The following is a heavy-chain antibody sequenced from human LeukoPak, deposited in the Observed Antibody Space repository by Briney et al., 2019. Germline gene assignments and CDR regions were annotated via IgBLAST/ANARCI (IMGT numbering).Heavy chain of an antibody. Sequence: GGSLRLSCAASGFTSSTYWMSWVRQAPGKGLEWVANINQDGSEKFYVDSVKGRFTISRDNAKNSLYLQMNSLRAEDTALYYCARSWIQLWPLDYWGQGTLVTVSS. CDR3: ARSWIQLWPLDY. J-gene: IGHJ4*02. V-gene: IGHV3-7*03. CDR1: GFTSSTYW. D-gene: IGHD5-18*01. CDR2: INQDGSEK.